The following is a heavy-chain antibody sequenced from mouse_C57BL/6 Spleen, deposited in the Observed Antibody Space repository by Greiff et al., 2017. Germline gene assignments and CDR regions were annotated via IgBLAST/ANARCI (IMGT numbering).Heavy chain of an antibody. Sequence: VQLQQSGAELVKPGASVKLSCTASGFNIKDYYMHWVKQRTEQGLEWIGRIDPEDGETKYAPKFQGKATITADTSSNTAYLQLSSLTSADTAVYYCARHYYGSSYVLFYFDYWGQGTTLTVSS. V-gene: IGHV14-2*01. CDR3: ARHYYGSSYVLFYFDY. CDR1: GFNIKDYY. J-gene: IGHJ2*01. CDR2: IDPEDGET. D-gene: IGHD1-1*01.